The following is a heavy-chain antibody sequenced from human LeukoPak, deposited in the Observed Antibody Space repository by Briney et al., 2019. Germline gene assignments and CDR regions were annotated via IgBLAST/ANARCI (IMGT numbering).Heavy chain of an antibody. CDR2: IKEDGSEK. V-gene: IGHV3-7*04. D-gene: IGHD3-10*01. CDR3: ARVYGSGSYYY. CDR1: GFTFSTYW. J-gene: IGHJ4*02. Sequence: GGSLRLSCAASGFTFSTYWMSWVRQAPGKGLEWVANIKEDGSEKSYVDSVKGRFTISRDNAKNSLFLQMNSLRAEDTAVYYCARVYGSGSYYYWGRGTLVTVSS.